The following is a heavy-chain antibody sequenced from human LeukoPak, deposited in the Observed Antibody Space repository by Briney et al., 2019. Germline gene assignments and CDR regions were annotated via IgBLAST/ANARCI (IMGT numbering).Heavy chain of an antibody. Sequence: AASVKVSCKASGYTFTGYYMHWVRQAPGQGLEWMGWINPNSGGTNYAQKFQGRVTMTRDTSISTAYMELSRLRSDDTAVYYCARGLLIRSSWYYDNWFDPWGQGTLVTVSS. V-gene: IGHV1-2*02. J-gene: IGHJ5*02. D-gene: IGHD6-13*01. CDR1: GYTFTGYY. CDR2: INPNSGGT. CDR3: ARGLLIRSSWYYDNWFDP.